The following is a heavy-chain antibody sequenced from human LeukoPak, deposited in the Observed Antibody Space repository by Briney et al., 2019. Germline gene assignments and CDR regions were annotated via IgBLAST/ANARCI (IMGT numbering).Heavy chain of an antibody. CDR1: GGSISSYY. CDR3: ASSYYDSSGYHLDY. CDR2: IYTSGST. V-gene: IGHV4-4*07. J-gene: IGHJ4*02. D-gene: IGHD3-22*01. Sequence: SETLSLTCTVSGGSISSYYWSWIRQPAGRGLEWIGRIYTSGSTNYNPSLKSRVTMSVDTSKNQFSLKLSSVTAADTAVYYCASSYYDSSGYHLDYWGQGTLVTVSS.